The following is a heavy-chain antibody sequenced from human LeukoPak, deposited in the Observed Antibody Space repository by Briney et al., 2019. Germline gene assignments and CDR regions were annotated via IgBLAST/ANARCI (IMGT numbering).Heavy chain of an antibody. V-gene: IGHV1-69*04. CDR1: GYTFSAYS. D-gene: IGHD2-2*02. J-gene: IGHJ4*02. CDR2: IIPILGIA. CDR3: AREVPYCSSTSCYIAY. Sequence: ASVKVSCKASGYTFSAYSIHWVRQAPGQGLEWMGRIIPILGIANYAQKFQGRVTITADKSTSTAYMELSSLRSEDTAVYYCAREVPYCSSTSCYIAYWGQGTLVTVSS.